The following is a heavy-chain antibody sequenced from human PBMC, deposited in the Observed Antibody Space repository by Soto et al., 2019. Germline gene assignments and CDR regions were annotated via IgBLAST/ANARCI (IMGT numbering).Heavy chain of an antibody. Sequence: PSETLSLTCTVAGGSVSSETYYWSWIRQPPGKGLEWIGYIYYSGSTDYNPSLKGRVTISVDTSKNQFSLKLNSVTAADTAVYYCASGNSASAYIDHWGQGALVTVSS. CDR2: IYYSGST. CDR1: GGSVSSETYY. D-gene: IGHD1-26*01. CDR3: ASGNSASAYIDH. J-gene: IGHJ4*02. V-gene: IGHV4-61*01.